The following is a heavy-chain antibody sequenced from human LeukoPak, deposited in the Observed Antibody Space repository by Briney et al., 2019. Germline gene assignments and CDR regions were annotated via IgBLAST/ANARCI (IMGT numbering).Heavy chain of an antibody. CDR3: ARGDSGYDYGFDN. CDR2: IIPIFGTT. J-gene: IGHJ4*02. CDR1: GGTFSSHA. Sequence: GASVKVSCKASGGTFSSHAISWMRQAPGQGLEWVGGIIPIFGTTNYAQKFQGRVTITTDESTSTGYMELRSLRSDDTAVYYCARGDSGYDYGFDNWGQGTLVTVSS. D-gene: IGHD5-12*01. V-gene: IGHV1-69*05.